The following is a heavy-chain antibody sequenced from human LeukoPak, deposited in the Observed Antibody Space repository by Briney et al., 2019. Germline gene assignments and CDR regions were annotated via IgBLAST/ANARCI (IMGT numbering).Heavy chain of an antibody. D-gene: IGHD6-19*01. CDR3: TRVPRTAVAI. V-gene: IGHV1-8*01. J-gene: IGHJ3*02. CDR2: TNPNSGET. Sequence: GASVKVCCKASGYNFITYDINWVRQATGQGLEWLGYTNPNSGETVYAQKFQGRVTLTTDTSISTAFMELSSLTSEDTGIYYCTRVPRTAVAIWGQGTMVTVSS. CDR1: GYNFITYD.